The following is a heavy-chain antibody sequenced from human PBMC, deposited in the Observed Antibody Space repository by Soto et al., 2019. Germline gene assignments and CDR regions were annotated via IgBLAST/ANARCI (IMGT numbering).Heavy chain of an antibody. CDR2: INPNSGGT. V-gene: IGHV1-2*04. CDR3: ARAPVVRVTGTTDTNYYYYYGMDV. D-gene: IGHD1-7*01. CDR1: GYTFTGYY. Sequence: ASVKVSCKASGYTFTGYYMHWVRQAPGQGLEWMGWINPNSGGTNYAQKFQGWVTMTRDTSISTAYMELSRLRSDDTAVYYCARAPVVRVTGTTDTNYYYYYGMDVWGQGTTVTVSS. J-gene: IGHJ6*02.